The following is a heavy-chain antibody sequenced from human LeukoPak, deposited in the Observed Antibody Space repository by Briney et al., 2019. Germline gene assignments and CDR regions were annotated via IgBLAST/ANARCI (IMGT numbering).Heavy chain of an antibody. V-gene: IGHV4-31*03. CDR2: VYYSGST. CDR3: ARTDSSGYYADY. CDR1: GGSISNGGYY. D-gene: IGHD3-22*01. J-gene: IGHJ4*02. Sequence: SETLSLTCTVSGGSISNGGYYWSWIRQHPGKGLEWIGYVYYSGSTYYNPSLKSRVTISVDTSKYQFSLKLSSVTAADTAVYYCARTDSSGYYADYWGQGTLVTVSS.